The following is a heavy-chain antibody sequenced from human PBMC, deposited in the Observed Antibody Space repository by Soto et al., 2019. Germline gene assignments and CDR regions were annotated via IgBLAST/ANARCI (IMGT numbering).Heavy chain of an antibody. CDR2: MNPNSGNT. D-gene: IGHD5-12*01. CDR3: ARGWYGGYDTDDHYGSPPDV. CDR1: GYTFTSYD. Sequence: QVQLVQSGAEVKKPGASVKVSCKASGYTFTSYDINWVRQATGQGLEWMGWMNPNSGNTGYAKKYQGRVTMTRNTSISTAYMELSSLRSEDTAVYYCARGWYGGYDTDDHYGSPPDVWGQGTTVTVSS. J-gene: IGHJ6*02. V-gene: IGHV1-8*01.